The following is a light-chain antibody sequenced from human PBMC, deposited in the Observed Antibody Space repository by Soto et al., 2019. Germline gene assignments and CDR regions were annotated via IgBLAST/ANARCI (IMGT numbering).Light chain of an antibody. V-gene: IGLV3-21*02. CDR2: DDS. CDR3: QVWDSSSDHVV. J-gene: IGLJ2*01. CDR1: NIGSKS. Sequence: SYELTQPPSVSVAPGQTARITCGGTNIGSKSVHWYQQKPGQAPVLVAYDDSDRPSGIPERFSGSNSGNAATLTISRVEAGDEADYYCQVWDSSSDHVVFGGGTKVTVL.